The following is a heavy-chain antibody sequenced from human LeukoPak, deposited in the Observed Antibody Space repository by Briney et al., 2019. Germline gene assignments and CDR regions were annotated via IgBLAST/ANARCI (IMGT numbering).Heavy chain of an antibody. D-gene: IGHD5-24*01. CDR2: INPNSGGT. J-gene: IGHJ4*02. V-gene: IGHV1-2*02. CDR3: ARVLEMATPGGDY. Sequence: GASVKVSCKASGYTFTDYYMHLVRQAPGQGLEWMGWINPNSGGTNYAQKFQGRVTMTRDTSISTAYMELSRLRSDDTAVYYCARVLEMATPGGDYWGQGTLVTVSS. CDR1: GYTFTDYY.